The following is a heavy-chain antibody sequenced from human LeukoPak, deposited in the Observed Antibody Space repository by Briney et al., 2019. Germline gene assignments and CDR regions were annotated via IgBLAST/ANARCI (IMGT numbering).Heavy chain of an antibody. CDR1: GFTFSSYA. V-gene: IGHV3-23*01. J-gene: IGHJ4*02. D-gene: IGHD2-2*01. CDR3: AKLPILYCSSTSCYL. CDR2: ISGSGGST. Sequence: GGSLRLSCAAPGFTFSSYAMSWVRQAPGKGLEWVSAISGSGGSTYYADSVKGRFTISRDNSKNTLYLQMNSLRAEDTAVYYCAKLPILYCSSTSCYLWGQGTLVTVSS.